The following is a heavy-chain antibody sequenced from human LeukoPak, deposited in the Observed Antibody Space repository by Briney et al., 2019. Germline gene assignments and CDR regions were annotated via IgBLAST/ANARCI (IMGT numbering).Heavy chain of an antibody. V-gene: IGHV3-7*01. CDR2: IKQDGSEK. J-gene: IGHJ4*02. CDR1: GFTFSSYW. D-gene: IGHD3-10*01. CDR3: AREPKRAAMVRGVIDY. Sequence: GGSLRLSCAASGFTFSSYWMSWVRQAPGKGLEWVANIKQDGSEKYYVDSVKGRFTISRDNAKNSLYLQMNSLRAEDTAVYYCAREPKRAAMVRGVIDYWGQGTLVTVSS.